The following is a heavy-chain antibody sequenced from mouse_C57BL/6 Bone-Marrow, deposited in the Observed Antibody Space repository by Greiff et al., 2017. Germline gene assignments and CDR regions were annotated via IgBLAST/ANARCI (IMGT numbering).Heavy chain of an antibody. V-gene: IGHV2-9*01. Sequence: VQLVESGPGLVAPSQSLSITCTVSGFSLTSYGVDWVRQPPGKGLEWLGVICGGGSTNYNSALMSRLSINKDHSKSQVFLKMNSLQTDDTAMYYCTKRGYYYGSGPYAMDYWGQGTSVTVSS. CDR2: ICGGGST. CDR3: TKRGYYYGSGPYAMDY. CDR1: GFSLTSYG. J-gene: IGHJ4*01. D-gene: IGHD1-1*01.